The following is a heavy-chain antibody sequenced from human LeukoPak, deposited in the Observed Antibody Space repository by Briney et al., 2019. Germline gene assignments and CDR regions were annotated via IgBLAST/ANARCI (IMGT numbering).Heavy chain of an antibody. CDR2: IRGSGGGT. Sequence: GGSLRLSCAASGFTFSSYSMNWVRQAPGKGLEWVSAIRGSGGGTYYADSVKGRFTISRDNSKNTLYLQMNSLRDEDTALYYCAKAGIGVVGYFDYWGQGTLVTVSS. CDR1: GFTFSSYS. CDR3: AKAGIGVVGYFDY. V-gene: IGHV3-23*01. J-gene: IGHJ4*02. D-gene: IGHD6-19*01.